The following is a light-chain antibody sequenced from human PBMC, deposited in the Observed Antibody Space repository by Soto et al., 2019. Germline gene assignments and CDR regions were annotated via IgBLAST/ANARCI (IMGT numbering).Light chain of an antibody. J-gene: IGKJ4*01. CDR3: QQSSSTPLT. CDR2: AAS. V-gene: IGKV1-39*01. CDR1: QSISSY. Sequence: DIQMTQSPSSLSASVGDRVTITCRASQSISSYLNWYQQKPGKAPKLLIYAASSLQSGVPSRFSGSGSETHFTLTISFLQPEDFATYYCQQSSSTPLTLGGGTKVEVK.